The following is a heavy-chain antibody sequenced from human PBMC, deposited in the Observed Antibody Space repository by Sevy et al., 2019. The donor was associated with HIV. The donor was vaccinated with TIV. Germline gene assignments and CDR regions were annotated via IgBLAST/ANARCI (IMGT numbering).Heavy chain of an antibody. CDR1: GFTFNIYS. D-gene: IGHD2-15*01. J-gene: IGHJ3*02. V-gene: IGHV3-48*01. CDR3: ARDYSYAFDI. CDR2: SGGTTSDT. Sequence: GGSLRLSCAASGFTFNIYSINWVRQAPGKGLEWVSYSGGTTSDTHYADSVKGRFTISRDNAKNSLYLQMSSLRAEDTAVYYCARDYSYAFDIWGQGILVTVSS.